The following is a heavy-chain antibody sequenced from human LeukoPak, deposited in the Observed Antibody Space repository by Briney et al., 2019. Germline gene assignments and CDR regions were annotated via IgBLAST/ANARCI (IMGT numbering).Heavy chain of an antibody. V-gene: IGHV4-59*01. CDR1: GGSISSYY. D-gene: IGHD2-15*01. J-gene: IGHJ4*02. CDR2: IYYSGST. Sequence: PSETLSLTCTVSGGSISSYYWSWIRQPPGKGLEWIGYIYYSGSTNYNPSLKSRVTISVDTSKNQFSLKLSSVTAADTAVYYCARTGIVALDYWGQGTLVTVSS. CDR3: ARTGIVALDY.